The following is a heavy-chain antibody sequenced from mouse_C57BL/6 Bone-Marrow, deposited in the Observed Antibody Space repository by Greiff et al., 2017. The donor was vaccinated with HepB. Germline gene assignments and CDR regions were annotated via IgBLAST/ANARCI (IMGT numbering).Heavy chain of an antibody. CDR1: GFTFSSYA. J-gene: IGHJ2*01. CDR3: TRERTTVVGGYFDY. D-gene: IGHD1-1*01. Sequence: EVQVVESGEGLVKPGGSLKLSCAASGFTFSSYAMSWVRQTPEKRLEWVAYISSGGDYIYYADTVKGRFTISRDNARNTLYLQMSSLKSEDTAMYYCTRERTTVVGGYFDYWGQGTTLTVSS. V-gene: IGHV5-9-1*02. CDR2: ISSGGDYI.